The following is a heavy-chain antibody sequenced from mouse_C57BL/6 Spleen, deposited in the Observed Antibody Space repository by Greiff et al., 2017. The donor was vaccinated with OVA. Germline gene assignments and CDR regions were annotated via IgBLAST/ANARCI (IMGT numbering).Heavy chain of an antibody. CDR2: ISSGSSTI. Sequence: EVQLVESGGGLVKLGGSRNLPCAAPGFPFGAYGLPWVRQAPEKGLELVAYISSGSSTIYYADTVKGRFTISRDNAKNTLFLQMTSLRSEDTAMYYCARDSNYGYFDVWGTGTTVTVSS. CDR3: ARDSNYGYFDV. J-gene: IGHJ1*03. V-gene: IGHV5-17*01. D-gene: IGHD2-5*01. CDR1: GFPFGAYG.